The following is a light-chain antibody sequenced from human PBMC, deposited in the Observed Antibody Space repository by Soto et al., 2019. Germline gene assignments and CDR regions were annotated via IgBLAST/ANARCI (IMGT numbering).Light chain of an antibody. Sequence: EIVLTQSPGTLSLSPGERASLSCRASQTVSAKYLGWYQQKPGQAPRLLIYSASSRATGIPDRFSGSGSGTEFTLTISRLEPGDFEVYYCQHYDTSPMWTFGQGTKVEIK. CDR1: QTVSAKY. V-gene: IGKV3-20*01. CDR2: SAS. J-gene: IGKJ1*01. CDR3: QHYDTSPMWT.